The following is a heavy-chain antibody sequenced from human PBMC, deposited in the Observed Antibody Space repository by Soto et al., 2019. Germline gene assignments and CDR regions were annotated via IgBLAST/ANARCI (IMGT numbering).Heavy chain of an antibody. Sequence: SETLSLTCALYGGSFDGYYWSWVRQSPGKGLEWIGEIHHSGRTKYNPSLKSRVSLSVDTSTKHFSLRLTSVTAADRGVYYCARGVDSWSGYLFWGQGTPVTVAS. CDR2: IHHSGRT. D-gene: IGHD3-3*01. CDR1: GGSFDGYY. CDR3: ARGVDSWSGYLF. V-gene: IGHV4-34*01. J-gene: IGHJ4*02.